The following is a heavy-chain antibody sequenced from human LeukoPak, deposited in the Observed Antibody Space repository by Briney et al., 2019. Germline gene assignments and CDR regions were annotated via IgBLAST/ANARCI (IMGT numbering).Heavy chain of an antibody. CDR2: IYPGDSDT. CDR3: ARQSNLTYTNSVDY. Sequence: GESLKISCKGSGYSFTSYWIGWVRQMPGKRLEWMGIIYPGDSDTRYSPSFQGQVTISADKSTSTAYLQWSSLKASDTAMYYRARQSNLTYTNSVDYWGQGTQVTVSS. CDR1: GYSFTSYW. V-gene: IGHV5-51*01. J-gene: IGHJ4*02. D-gene: IGHD2-2*02.